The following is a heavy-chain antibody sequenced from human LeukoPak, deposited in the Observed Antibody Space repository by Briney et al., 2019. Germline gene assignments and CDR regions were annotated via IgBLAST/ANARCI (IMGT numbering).Heavy chain of an antibody. Sequence: ASVKVSCKASGFTFTDYYVHWVRQAPGQGLEWMGWVKPNSGASNWTHKFQGRVTMTGDTSVSTGYMELTSLRSDDTATYYCARVSGAYGEDEALDMWGQGTMVTVSS. J-gene: IGHJ3*02. CDR1: GFTFTDYY. CDR3: ARVSGAYGEDEALDM. D-gene: IGHD4-17*01. CDR2: VKPNSGAS. V-gene: IGHV1-2*02.